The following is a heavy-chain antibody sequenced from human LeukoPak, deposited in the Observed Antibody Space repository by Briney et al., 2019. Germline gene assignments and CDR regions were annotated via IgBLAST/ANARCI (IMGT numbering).Heavy chain of an antibody. CDR3: STLTSRGLSDS. Sequence: KSGGSLRLSCAASGFTFTNAWMNWVRQAPGKGLEWVGRIKSKAGGETIDYAAPVKGRFTFSRDDSKNMLYLQMNSLKSEDTAVYYCSTLTSRGLSDSWGQGTLVTVSS. V-gene: IGHV3-15*07. CDR2: IKSKAGGETI. J-gene: IGHJ4*02. D-gene: IGHD1-20*01. CDR1: GFTFTNAW.